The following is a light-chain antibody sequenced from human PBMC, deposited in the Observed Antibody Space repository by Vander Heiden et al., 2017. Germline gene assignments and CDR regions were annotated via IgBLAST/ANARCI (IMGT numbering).Light chain of an antibody. V-gene: IGKV3-11*01. J-gene: IGKJ2*01. CDR1: QSVSRY. CDR3: QQRSNWPYT. Sequence: EIVFTQSPAPLSLSPGERAALSCRASQSVSRYLAWFQQKPGQAPRLLIYDASNRATGIPARFSGSGSGTDFALTISSLEPEDFAVYYCQQRSNWPYTFGQGTKVEIK. CDR2: DAS.